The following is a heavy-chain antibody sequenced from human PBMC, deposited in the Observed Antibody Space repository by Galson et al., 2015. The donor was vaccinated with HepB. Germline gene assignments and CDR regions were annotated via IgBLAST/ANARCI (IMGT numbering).Heavy chain of an antibody. Sequence: SLTCAVYGGSFSGYYWSWIRQPPGKGLEWIGEINHSGSTNYNPSLKSRVTISVDTSKNQFSLKLSSVTAADTAVYNCARGGRYSSSWYGNWFDPWGQGTLVTVSS. CDR3: ARGGRYSSSWYGNWFDP. CDR1: GGSFSGYY. D-gene: IGHD6-13*01. CDR2: INHSGST. V-gene: IGHV4-34*01. J-gene: IGHJ5*02.